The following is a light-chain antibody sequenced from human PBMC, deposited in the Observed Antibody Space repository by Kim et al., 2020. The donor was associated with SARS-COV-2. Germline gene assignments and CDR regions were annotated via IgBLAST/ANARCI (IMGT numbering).Light chain of an antibody. V-gene: IGLV3-19*01. J-gene: IGLJ2*01. CDR1: SLRSYD. Sequence: AMGHTVRITCQGDSLRSYDASWYQQKPGKAPVLVIYGKNNRPSGIPDRFSGSSSGNTASLTITGAQAEDEADYYCNSRDSSGNHLVFGGGTQLTVL. CDR2: GKN. CDR3: NSRDSSGNHLV.